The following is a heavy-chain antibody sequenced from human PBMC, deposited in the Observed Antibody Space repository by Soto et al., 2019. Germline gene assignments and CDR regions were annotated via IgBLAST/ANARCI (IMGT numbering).Heavy chain of an antibody. Sequence: ASVKVSCKASGYTFTAYSMHWVRQAPGQGLEWIGWFNPNSGDTVYAEKFQGRVTLTRDTSISTAYMELSSLRSDDTALYYCAREAPAALALDCFGQGTLITFCS. CDR3: AREAPAALALDC. J-gene: IGHJ4*02. CDR1: GYTFTAYS. D-gene: IGHD6-13*01. V-gene: IGHV1-2*02. CDR2: FNPNSGDT.